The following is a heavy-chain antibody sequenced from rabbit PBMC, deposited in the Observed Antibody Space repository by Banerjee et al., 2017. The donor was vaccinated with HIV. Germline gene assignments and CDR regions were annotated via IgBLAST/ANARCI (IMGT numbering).Heavy chain of an antibody. D-gene: IGHD4-1*01. CDR3: ARDLAGVIGWNFNL. J-gene: IGHJ4*01. Sequence: QSLEESGGDLVKPGASLTLTCTASVLSFNHGYYMCWVRQAPGKGLEWIACIVAVSSGSTHYANWAKGRFTISTTSSTTVTLQMTSLTAADTATYFCARDLAGVIGWNFNLWGPGTLVTVS. CDR2: IVAVSSGST. CDR1: VLSFNHGYY. V-gene: IGHV1S40*01.